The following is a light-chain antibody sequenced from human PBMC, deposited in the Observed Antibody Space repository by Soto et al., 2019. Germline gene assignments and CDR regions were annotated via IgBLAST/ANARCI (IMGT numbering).Light chain of an antibody. CDR1: QGISSY. V-gene: IGKV1-9*01. J-gene: IGKJ4*01. CDR3: QQLNSYPLT. CDR2: AAS. Sequence: DIPLTQSPSFLSASVGDRVTITCRASQGISSYLAWYQQKPGKAPKLLIYAASTLQSGVPSRFSGSGSGTEFTLTISSLQPEDFATCYCQQLNSYPLTFGGGTKVEIK.